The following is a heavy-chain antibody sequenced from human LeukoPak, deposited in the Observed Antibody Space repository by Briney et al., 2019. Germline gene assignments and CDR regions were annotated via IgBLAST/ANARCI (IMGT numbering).Heavy chain of an antibody. CDR2: IYYSGST. J-gene: IGHJ4*02. Sequence: SETLSLTCTVSGGSISRYYWSWIRQPPGKGLEWIGYIYYSGSTNYNPSLKSRVTISEDTSKNQFSLKLSSVTAADTAVYYCAREIAVPGSYYFDYWGQGTLVTVSS. CDR1: GGSISRYY. D-gene: IGHD6-19*01. V-gene: IGHV4-59*01. CDR3: AREIAVPGSYYFDY.